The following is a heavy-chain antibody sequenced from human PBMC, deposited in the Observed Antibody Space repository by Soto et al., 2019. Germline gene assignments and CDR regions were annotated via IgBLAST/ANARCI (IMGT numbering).Heavy chain of an antibody. D-gene: IGHD2-21*02. V-gene: IGHV4-30-4*01. CDR1: GGSISSSDYY. CDR3: ASSYCGGDCYSYYFDY. Sequence: SETLSLTCTVSGGSISSSDYYWSWIRQPPGKGLEWIGYIYYSGSTNYNPSLKSRVTISVDRSKNQFSLKLSSVTAADTAVYYCASSYCGGDCYSYYFDYWGQGTLVTVSS. CDR2: IYYSGST. J-gene: IGHJ4*02.